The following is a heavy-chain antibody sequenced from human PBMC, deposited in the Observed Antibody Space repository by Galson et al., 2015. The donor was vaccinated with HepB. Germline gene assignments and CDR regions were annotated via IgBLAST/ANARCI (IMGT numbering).Heavy chain of an antibody. Sequence: SLRLSCAASGLTFSGSAIHWVRQASGKGLEWVGRIRSKTASYATAYAASMEGRFTISRDDSKSTASLQMNSLKTEDTAVYYCTRGGTSGFDYWGQGTLVTVSS. J-gene: IGHJ4*02. CDR1: GLTFSGSA. D-gene: IGHD2-15*01. V-gene: IGHV3-73*01. CDR3: TRGGTSGFDY. CDR2: IRSKTASYAT.